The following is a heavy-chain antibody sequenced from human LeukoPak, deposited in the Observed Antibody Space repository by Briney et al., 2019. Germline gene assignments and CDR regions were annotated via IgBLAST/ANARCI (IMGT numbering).Heavy chain of an antibody. D-gene: IGHD6-19*01. Sequence: PGGSLRLSCRASGFTLGDYAVSWVRQAPGKGLEWVGFIRSKAYGGATDYAASVTGRFTLSRDDSKSIAYLQMNSLKIEDTAVYHCTRGRTYSSAWGPGTLVTVSS. J-gene: IGHJ5*02. V-gene: IGHV3-49*04. CDR2: IRSKAYGGAT. CDR1: GFTLGDYA. CDR3: TRGRTYSSA.